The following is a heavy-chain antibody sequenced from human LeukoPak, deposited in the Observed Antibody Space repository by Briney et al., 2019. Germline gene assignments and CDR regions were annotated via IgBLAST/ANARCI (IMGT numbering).Heavy chain of an antibody. CDR2: ISAYNGNT. V-gene: IGHV1-18*01. D-gene: IGHD5-24*01. J-gene: IGHJ4*02. CDR1: GYTFTNYG. CDR3: ARGGAVATMSHPFDY. Sequence: ASVKVSCKASGYTFTNYGFSWVRQAPGQGLEWMGWISAYNGNTNYAQKLQGRVTMTTDTSTSTAYMELSSLRSEDTAVYYCARGGAVATMSHPFDYWGQGTLVTVSS.